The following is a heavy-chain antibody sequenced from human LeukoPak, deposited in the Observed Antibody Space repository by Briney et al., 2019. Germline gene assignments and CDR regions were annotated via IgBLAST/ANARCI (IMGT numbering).Heavy chain of an antibody. CDR2: IKQDGSEK. Sequence: PGGSLRLSCAASGFTFGSYWMSWVRQAPGKGPEWVANIKQDGSEKYYVDSVKGRFTISRDNAKNSLYLQMNSLRAEDTAVYYCAKDVYFDYWGQGTLVTVSS. V-gene: IGHV3-7*01. CDR1: GFTFGSYW. J-gene: IGHJ4*02. CDR3: AKDVYFDY.